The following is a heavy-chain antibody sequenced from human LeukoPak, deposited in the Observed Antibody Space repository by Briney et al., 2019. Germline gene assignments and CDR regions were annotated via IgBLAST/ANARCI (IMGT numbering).Heavy chain of an antibody. J-gene: IGHJ4*02. V-gene: IGHV3-23*01. CDR1: GFTFSNYA. D-gene: IGHD3-10*01. CDR3: ARALWFGETFPAY. CDR2: ITGSGGST. Sequence: GGSLRLSCAASGFTFSNYAMTWARQAPGKGLEWVSAITGSGGSTYYADSVKGRFTISRDNAKNSLYLQMNSLRAEDTAVYYCARALWFGETFPAYWGQGTLVTVSS.